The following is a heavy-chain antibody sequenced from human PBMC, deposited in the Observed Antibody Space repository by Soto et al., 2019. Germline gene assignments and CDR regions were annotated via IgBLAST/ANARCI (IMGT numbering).Heavy chain of an antibody. Sequence: PSQTLSLTCAISGDSVSSSSAAWNWIRQSPSRGLEWLGRTYYRSKWYNDHAVSVKSRITINPDTSKNQFSLQLNSVTPEDTAVYYCARGPGIQLWFQAFEIWGQGTMVTVSS. J-gene: IGHJ3*02. D-gene: IGHD5-18*01. CDR1: GDSVSSSSAA. CDR3: ARGPGIQLWFQAFEI. CDR2: TYYRSKWYN. V-gene: IGHV6-1*01.